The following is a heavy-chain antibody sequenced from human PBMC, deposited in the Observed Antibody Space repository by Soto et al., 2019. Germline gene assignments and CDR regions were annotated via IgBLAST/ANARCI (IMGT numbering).Heavy chain of an antibody. V-gene: IGHV2-5*02. CDR3: ANRPRGYSYYFDY. Sequence: QITLKESGPTLVKPTQTLTLTCTFSGFSLSTRGVGVGWIRQPPGKALEWLALLYWDDDEGYSPSLQSRLTSTEDTSKNQVVLTVTTMDPVDTATYYCANRPRGYSYYFDYWGQGTVVTVSS. CDR1: GFSLSTRGVG. D-gene: IGHD5-18*01. J-gene: IGHJ4*02. CDR2: LYWDDDE.